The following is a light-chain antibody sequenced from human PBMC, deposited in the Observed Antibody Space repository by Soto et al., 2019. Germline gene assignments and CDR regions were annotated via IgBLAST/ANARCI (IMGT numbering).Light chain of an antibody. CDR2: DVS. CDR1: SSDVGAYNF. Sequence: QSVLTQPPSASGSPGQSVTISCTGTSSDVGAYNFVSWYQQHPGKDPQVLIYDVSKRPSGVPDRFSGSKSGNTASFTVTGLPATDAADYYPSSHAGSNNPFVFGTGTKLTVL. V-gene: IGLV2-8*01. CDR3: SSHAGSNNPFV. J-gene: IGLJ1*01.